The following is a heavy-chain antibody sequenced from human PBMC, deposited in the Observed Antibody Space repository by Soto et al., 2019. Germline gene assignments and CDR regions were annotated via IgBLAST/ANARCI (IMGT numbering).Heavy chain of an antibody. V-gene: IGHV3-30*18. CDR2: ISYDGSNK. CDR3: AKGGLIPFDY. J-gene: IGHJ4*02. D-gene: IGHD3-16*01. CDR1: GFTFSSYG. Sequence: QVQLVESGGGVVQPGRSLRLSCAASGFTFSSYGMHWVRQAPGKGLEWVAVISYDGSNKYYADSVKGRFTISRDNSKNMLYLQMNSLRAEDTAVYYCAKGGLIPFDYWGQGTLVTVSS.